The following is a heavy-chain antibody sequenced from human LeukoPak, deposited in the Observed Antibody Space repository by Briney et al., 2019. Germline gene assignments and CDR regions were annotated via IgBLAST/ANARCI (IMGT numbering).Heavy chain of an antibody. CDR2: ISGSDTGT. V-gene: IGHV3-23*01. Sequence: GGSLRLSCAASGFTFSTYAMSWVRQAPGKGLEWVSAISGSDTGTYYADSVKGRSTISRDNSKNTLYLQMNILRAEDTAIYYCAKAASGRCSGAICYALDLWGQGTLVTVSS. CDR1: GFTFSTYA. J-gene: IGHJ5*02. CDR3: AKAASGRCSGAICYALDL. D-gene: IGHD2-15*01.